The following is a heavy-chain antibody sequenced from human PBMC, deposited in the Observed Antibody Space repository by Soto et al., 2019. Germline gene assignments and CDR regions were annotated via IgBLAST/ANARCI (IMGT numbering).Heavy chain of an antibody. J-gene: IGHJ4*02. CDR1: GSSITNRYC. CDR2: IYHSGST. Sequence: SETLSLTCAVSGSSITNRYCWGWIRQPPGLGLEWIGSIYHSGSTSYNPSLRSRVTISVVTSKNQFSLKLRSVTAADTAMYYCAKVGGGGPVTAAIRRFDSWGQVTQVTVS. V-gene: IGHV4-38-2*01. CDR3: AKVGGGGPVTAAIRRFDS. D-gene: IGHD6-13*01.